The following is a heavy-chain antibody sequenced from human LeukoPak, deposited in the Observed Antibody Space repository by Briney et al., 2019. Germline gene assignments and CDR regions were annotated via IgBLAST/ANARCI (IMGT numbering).Heavy chain of an antibody. D-gene: IGHD3-10*01. J-gene: IGHJ5*02. CDR3: ARDLGYYGSGSYFDP. CDR2: INPNSGGT. CDR1: GYTFTGYY. V-gene: IGHV1-2*02. Sequence: ASVKVSCKASGYTFTGYYMHWVRQAPGQGLEWMGWINPNSGGTNYAQKLQGRVTMTTDTSTSTAYMELRSLRSDDTAVYYCARDLGYYGSGSYFDPWGQGTLVTVSS.